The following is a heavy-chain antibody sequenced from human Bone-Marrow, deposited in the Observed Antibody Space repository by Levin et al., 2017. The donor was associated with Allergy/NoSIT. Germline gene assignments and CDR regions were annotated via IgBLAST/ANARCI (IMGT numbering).Heavy chain of an antibody. D-gene: IGHD1-14*01. V-gene: IGHV4-31*03. CDR2: IYYSGST. J-gene: IGHJ2*01. CDR3: AKSGNHWYFDL. Sequence: SETLSLTCTVSGGLSSGNYYWSWIRQHPGKGLEWLGYIYYSGSTYYNPSLKGRLTMSVDTSKHQFSLRLNSVTAADTAVYYCAKSGNHWYFDLWGRGSLVTVSS. CDR1: GGLSSGNYY.